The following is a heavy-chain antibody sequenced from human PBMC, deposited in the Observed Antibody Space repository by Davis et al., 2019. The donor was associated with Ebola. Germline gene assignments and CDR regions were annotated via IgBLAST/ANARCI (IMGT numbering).Heavy chain of an antibody. J-gene: IGHJ4*02. Sequence: GESLKISCAASGFAFSNYWMSWVRQAPGKGLEWVANIKQDGSETYYVDSVKGRFIISRGNAKNSLYLQMNSLRAEDTAVYYCANSPVEAADYWGQGTLVTVSS. CDR1: GFAFSNYW. CDR2: IKQDGSET. CDR3: ANSPVEAADY. V-gene: IGHV3-7*01. D-gene: IGHD6-19*01.